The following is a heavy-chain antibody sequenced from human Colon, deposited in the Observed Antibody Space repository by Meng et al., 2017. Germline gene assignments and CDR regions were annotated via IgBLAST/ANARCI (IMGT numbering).Heavy chain of an antibody. CDR3: ASGYCGGGSCRRDY. J-gene: IGHJ4*02. Sequence: GESLKISCAASGFTFSSYSMNWVRQAPGKGLEWVSSISSSSTDMYYAGSVKGRFTISRDNAKNSLYLQMNSLRAEDTAVYYCASGYCGGGSCRRDYWGQGTLVTVSS. CDR1: GFTFSSYS. D-gene: IGHD2-15*01. CDR2: ISSSSTDM. V-gene: IGHV3-21*01.